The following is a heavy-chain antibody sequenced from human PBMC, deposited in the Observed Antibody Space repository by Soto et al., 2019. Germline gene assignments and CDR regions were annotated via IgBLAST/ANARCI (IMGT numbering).Heavy chain of an antibody. V-gene: IGHV3-33*01. Sequence: GGSLRLSCAASGFTFSSYGMHWVRQAPGKGLEWVAVIWYDGSNKYYADSVKGRFTISRDNSQNTLYLQMNRLRAEDTAVYYCARDNEAVAGLYYFDYWGQGTRVTVSS. CDR2: IWYDGSNK. CDR3: ARDNEAVAGLYYFDY. D-gene: IGHD6-19*01. CDR1: GFTFSSYG. J-gene: IGHJ4*02.